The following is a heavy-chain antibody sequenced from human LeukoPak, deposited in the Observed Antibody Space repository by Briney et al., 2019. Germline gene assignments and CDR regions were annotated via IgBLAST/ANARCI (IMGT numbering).Heavy chain of an antibody. CDR2: ISSSSSYI. Sequence: PGGSLRLSCAASGSTFSSYEMNWVRQAPGKGLEWVSSISSSSSYIYYADSVKGRFTISRDNAKNSLYLQMNSLRAEDTAVYYCARDLVVGRNYWGQGTLVTVSS. CDR3: ARDLVVGRNY. CDR1: GSTFSSYE. D-gene: IGHD2-21*01. V-gene: IGHV3-21*01. J-gene: IGHJ4*02.